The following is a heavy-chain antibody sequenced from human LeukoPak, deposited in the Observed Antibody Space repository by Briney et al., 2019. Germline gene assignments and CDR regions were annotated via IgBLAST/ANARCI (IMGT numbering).Heavy chain of an antibody. CDR2: IRGSGGST. CDR3: AKNYDSSGYYPNWFDP. Sequence: PGRSLRLSCAASRFTFSSYAMSWVRQAPGKGLEWVSAIRGSGGSTFYGDSVKGRFTISRDNSKNTLYLQMNSLRAAHTAVYYCAKNYDSSGYYPNWFDPWGQGTLVTVSS. J-gene: IGHJ5*02. CDR1: RFTFSSYA. D-gene: IGHD3-22*01. V-gene: IGHV3-23*01.